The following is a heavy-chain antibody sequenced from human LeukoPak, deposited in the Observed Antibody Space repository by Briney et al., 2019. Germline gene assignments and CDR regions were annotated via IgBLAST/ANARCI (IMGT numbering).Heavy chain of an antibody. V-gene: IGHV3-30*18. CDR2: ISYDGSHK. J-gene: IGHJ4*02. CDR1: GFTFSSYG. CDR3: AKDLEAGY. Sequence: GGSLRLSCAASGFTFSSYGMHWVRQAPGKGLEWVAVISYDGSHKYCADSVKGRFTISRDNSKNTLYLQMNSLRAEDTAVYYCAKDLEAGYWGQGTLVTVSS.